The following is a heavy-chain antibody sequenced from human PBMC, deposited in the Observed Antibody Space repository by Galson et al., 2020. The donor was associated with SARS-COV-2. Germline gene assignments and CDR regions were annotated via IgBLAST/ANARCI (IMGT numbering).Heavy chain of an antibody. V-gene: IGHV1-24*01. D-gene: IGHD1-26*01. CDR3: ATTGWDVDY. J-gene: IGHJ4*02. Sequence: GESLKISCKVSGYTLTELSMHWVRQAPGKGLEWMGGFDPEDGETIYAQKFQGRVTMTEDTSTDTAYMELSSLRSEDTAVYYCATTGWDVDYWGQGTLVTVSS. CDR1: GYTLTELS. CDR2: FDPEDGET.